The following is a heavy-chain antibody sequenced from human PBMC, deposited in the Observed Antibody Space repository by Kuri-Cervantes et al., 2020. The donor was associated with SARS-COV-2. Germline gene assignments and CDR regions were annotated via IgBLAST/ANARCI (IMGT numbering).Heavy chain of an antibody. CDR1: GFTFSSYG. V-gene: IGHV3-30*02. J-gene: IGHJ6*02. CDR2: IRYDGSNK. CDR3: ARDAGETRIAVAGYGMDV. D-gene: IGHD6-19*01. Sequence: GGSLRLSCAASGFTFSSYGMHWVRQAPGKGLEWVAFIRYDGSNKYYADSVKGRFTISRDNSKNTLYLQMNSLRAEDTAVYYCARDAGETRIAVAGYGMDVWGQGTTVTVSS.